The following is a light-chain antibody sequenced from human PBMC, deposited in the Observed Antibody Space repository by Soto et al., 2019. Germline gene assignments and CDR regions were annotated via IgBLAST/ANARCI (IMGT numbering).Light chain of an antibody. V-gene: IGKV3-20*01. CDR1: QSVSSSY. Sequence: EIVLTQSPGTLSLSPGDRATLSCRASQSVSSSYLAWYQQKPGQAPRLLIYGASSRATGIPDRVSGSGSGTDFTLTISRLEPEDFAVYYCQQYGSSPLYTFGQGTKLEIK. CDR2: GAS. CDR3: QQYGSSPLYT. J-gene: IGKJ2*01.